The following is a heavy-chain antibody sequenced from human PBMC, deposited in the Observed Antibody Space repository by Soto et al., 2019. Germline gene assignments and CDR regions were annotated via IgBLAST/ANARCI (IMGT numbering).Heavy chain of an antibody. D-gene: IGHD6-19*01. CDR3: ATDPFGSGWLPDY. CDR2: FDPEDGET. V-gene: IGHV1-24*01. CDR1: GYTLTELS. J-gene: IGHJ4*02. Sequence: ASVKVPCKVSGYTLTELSMHWVRQAPGKGLEWMGGFDPEDGETIYAQKFQGRVTMTEDTSTDTAYMELSSLRSEDTAVYYCATDPFGSGWLPDYWGQGTLVTVSS.